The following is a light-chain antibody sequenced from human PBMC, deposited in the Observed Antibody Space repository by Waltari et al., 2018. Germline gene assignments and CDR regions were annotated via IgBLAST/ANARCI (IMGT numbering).Light chain of an antibody. CDR1: QSVDSY. CDR2: DAS. Sequence: ENVLTQSPATLSLSPGERATLSCRASQSVDSYLAWYQQKPGQAPRLLIFDASNRATGIPARFSGNGSETDFTLTISSLEPEDFAVYYCQQYNNWPLTFGGGTKVEIK. V-gene: IGKV3-11*01. J-gene: IGKJ4*01. CDR3: QQYNNWPLT.